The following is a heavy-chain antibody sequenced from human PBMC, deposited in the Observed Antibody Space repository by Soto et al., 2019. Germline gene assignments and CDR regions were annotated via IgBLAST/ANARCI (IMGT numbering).Heavy chain of an antibody. CDR3: AKEVRYYYDSLGVDAFDI. Sequence: QVQLVESGGGVVQPGRSLRLSCAASGFTFSSYGIHWVRQAPGKGLEWGAVISYHGSDQYYADSVKGRYTISRDNSKNTVHLQMNSLRAEDTAVYYCAKEVRYYYDSLGVDAFDIWGQGTVVTVSS. J-gene: IGHJ3*02. D-gene: IGHD3-22*01. CDR2: ISYHGSDQ. CDR1: GFTFSSYG. V-gene: IGHV3-30*18.